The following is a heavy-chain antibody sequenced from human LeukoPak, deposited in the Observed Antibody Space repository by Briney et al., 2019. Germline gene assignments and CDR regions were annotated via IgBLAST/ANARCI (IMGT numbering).Heavy chain of an antibody. D-gene: IGHD5-24*01. CDR3: ARLMATTDHDAFDI. Sequence: PGGSLRLSCAASGFTFSSYVMNWVRQAPGKGLEWVSYISSSGSTIYYADSVKGRFTISKDNAKNSLYLQMNSLRAEDTAVYYCARLMATTDHDAFDIWGQGTMVTVSS. CDR2: ISSSGSTI. J-gene: IGHJ3*02. V-gene: IGHV3-48*03. CDR1: GFTFSSYV.